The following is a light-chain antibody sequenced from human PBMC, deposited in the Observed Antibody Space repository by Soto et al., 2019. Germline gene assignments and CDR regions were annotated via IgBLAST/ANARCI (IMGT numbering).Light chain of an antibody. V-gene: IGLV1-51*01. CDR3: ATWDSSLNVVL. CDR1: TSNIGSHY. J-gene: IGLJ2*01. Sequence: QSVLTQPPSVSAAPGEKVTISCSGSTSNIGSHYVSWYQQFPRTAPKRLIYDDDRRPSGMPDRFSGSKSGTSATLGITGLQTGDEADYYCATWDSSLNVVLFGGGTKLTVL. CDR2: DDD.